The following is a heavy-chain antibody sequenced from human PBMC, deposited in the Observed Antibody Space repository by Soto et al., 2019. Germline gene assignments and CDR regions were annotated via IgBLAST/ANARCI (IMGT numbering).Heavy chain of an antibody. D-gene: IGHD3-3*01. CDR2: ITNSGGST. J-gene: IGHJ4*02. Sequence: GGSLRLSCAASGFTFSNYAMNWVRQAPGKGLEWVSGITNSGGSTYFADSVKGRFTISRDNSKNTLYLQMNSLRAEDTAVYYCAKSMRGYWLSFDFWGKETVVTVAS. CDR1: GFTFSNYA. CDR3: AKSMRGYWLSFDF. V-gene: IGHV3-23*01.